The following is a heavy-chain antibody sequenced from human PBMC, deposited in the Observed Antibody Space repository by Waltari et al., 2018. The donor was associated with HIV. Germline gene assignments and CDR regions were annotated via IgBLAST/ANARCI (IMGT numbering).Heavy chain of an antibody. V-gene: IGHV3-66*01. Sequence: EVQLVESGGGLVQPGGSLRLSCAASGFTVSSNYMSWVRQAPGKGLDGVSVIYSGGRTYYGDSVKGRFTISRDNPKNTVYLQMNSLRVEDTAVYYCAGSEGRGAFDYWGQGTLVTVSS. CDR1: GFTVSSNY. D-gene: IGHD3-10*01. CDR3: AGSEGRGAFDY. J-gene: IGHJ4*02. CDR2: IYSGGRT.